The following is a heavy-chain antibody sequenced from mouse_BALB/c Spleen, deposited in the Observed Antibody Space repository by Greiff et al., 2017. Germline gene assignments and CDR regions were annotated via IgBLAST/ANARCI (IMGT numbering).Heavy chain of an antibody. V-gene: IGHV5-17*02. Sequence: EVKLMESGGGLVQPGGSRKLSCAASGFTFSSFGMHWVRQAPEKGLEWVAYISSGSSTIYYADTVKGRFTISRDNPKNTLFLQMTSLRSEDTAMYYCARERFLMDYWGQGTSVTVSS. J-gene: IGHJ4*01. CDR2: ISSGSSTI. CDR1: GFTFSSFG. CDR3: ARERFLMDY.